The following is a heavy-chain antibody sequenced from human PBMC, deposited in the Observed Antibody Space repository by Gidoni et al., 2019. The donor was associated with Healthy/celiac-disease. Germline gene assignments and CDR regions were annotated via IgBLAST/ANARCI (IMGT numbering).Heavy chain of an antibody. Sequence: QLQLQESGPGLVKPSETLSLTCTVSGGSISSSSYYWGWIRQPPGKGLEWIGSIYYSGSTYYNPSLKSRVTISVDTSKNQFSLKLSSVTAADTAVYYCASRAEYSSSWFFDYWGQGTLVTVSS. CDR1: GGSISSSSYY. J-gene: IGHJ4*02. CDR2: IYYSGST. D-gene: IGHD6-13*01. V-gene: IGHV4-39*01. CDR3: ASRAEYSSSWFFDY.